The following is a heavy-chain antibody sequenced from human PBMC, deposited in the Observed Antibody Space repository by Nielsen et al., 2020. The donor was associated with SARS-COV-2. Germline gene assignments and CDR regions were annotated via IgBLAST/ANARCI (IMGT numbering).Heavy chain of an antibody. Sequence: GESLKISCAASGFTFNAYAMHWVRQAPGKGLEWVAVIWFDGSDTYYADFVKGRFTISRDNSKNTLYLQMNSLRAEDTAVYYCARWWQQLTLPGTDAFDIWGQGTMVTVSS. J-gene: IGHJ3*02. D-gene: IGHD6-13*01. CDR1: GFTFNAYA. V-gene: IGHV3-33*01. CDR3: ARWWQQLTLPGTDAFDI. CDR2: IWFDGSDT.